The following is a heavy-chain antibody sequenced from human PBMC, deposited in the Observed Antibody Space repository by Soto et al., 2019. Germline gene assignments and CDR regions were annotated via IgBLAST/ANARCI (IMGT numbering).Heavy chain of an antibody. CDR2: IIPILGIA. CDR3: AGRVMTTVTILDY. CDR1: GGTFSSYT. Sequence: QVQLVQSGAEVKKPGSSVKVSCKASGGTFSSYTISWVRQAPGQGLEWMGRIIPILGIANYAQKFQGRVTITADKSTSTDYMELSSLRSEDTAVYYCAGRVMTTVTILDYWGQGTLVTVSS. D-gene: IGHD4-17*01. V-gene: IGHV1-69*02. J-gene: IGHJ4*02.